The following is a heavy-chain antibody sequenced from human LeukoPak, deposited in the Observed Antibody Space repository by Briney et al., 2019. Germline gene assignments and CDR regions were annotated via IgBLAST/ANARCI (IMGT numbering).Heavy chain of an antibody. J-gene: IGHJ4*02. V-gene: IGHV3-23*01. CDR1: GFTFSSYA. CDR2: ISGSGGST. D-gene: IGHD2-15*01. CDR3: AKHPTLGYCSGGSCYFY. Sequence: GGSLRLSCAASGFTFSSYAMSWVRQAPGKGLEWVSAISGSGGSTYYADSVKGRFTISRDNSKNTLYLQMNSLRAEDTAVYYCAKHPTLGYCSGGSCYFYWGQGTLVTVSS.